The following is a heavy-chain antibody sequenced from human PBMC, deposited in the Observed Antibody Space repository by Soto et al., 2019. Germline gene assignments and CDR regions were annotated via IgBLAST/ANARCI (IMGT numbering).Heavy chain of an antibody. J-gene: IGHJ4*02. CDR2: IIPIFGTA. Sequence: SVKVSCKASGGTFSSYAISWVRQAPGQGLEWMGGIIPIFGTANYAQKFQGRVTITADESTSTAYMELSSLRSEDTAVYYCARDTTNYVWGSYRYNPLVHFDYWGQGTLVTVSS. D-gene: IGHD3-16*02. V-gene: IGHV1-69*13. CDR3: ARDTTNYVWGSYRYNPLVHFDY. CDR1: GGTFSSYA.